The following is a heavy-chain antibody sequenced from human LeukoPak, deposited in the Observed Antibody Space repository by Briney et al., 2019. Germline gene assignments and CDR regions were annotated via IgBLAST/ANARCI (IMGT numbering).Heavy chain of an antibody. J-gene: IGHJ4*02. CDR3: ARAIPGSWYDY. D-gene: IGHD6-13*01. CDR2: MNPNSGNT. Sequence: GASVKVSCKASGYTFTSYDINWVRQATGQGLEWMGWMNPNSGNTGYAQKFQGRVTMTRDTSTSTVYMELSSLRSEDTAVYYCARAIPGSWYDYWGQGTLVTVSS. CDR1: GYTFTSYD. V-gene: IGHV1-8*01.